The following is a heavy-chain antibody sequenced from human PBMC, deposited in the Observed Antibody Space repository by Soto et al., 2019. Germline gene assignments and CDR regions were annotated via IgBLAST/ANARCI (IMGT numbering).Heavy chain of an antibody. CDR3: TSQGYSYGFIY. V-gene: IGHV3-73*02. D-gene: IGHD5-18*01. CDR2: IRSKANSYAT. J-gene: IGHJ4*02. Sequence: EVQLVESGGGLVQPGGSLKLSCAASGFTFSGSAMHWVRQASGKGLEWVGRIRSKANSYATAYVASVKGRFTISRDDSKNTAYLQMNSLTTEDTAVYYCTSQGYSYGFIYWGQGTLVTVSS. CDR1: GFTFSGSA.